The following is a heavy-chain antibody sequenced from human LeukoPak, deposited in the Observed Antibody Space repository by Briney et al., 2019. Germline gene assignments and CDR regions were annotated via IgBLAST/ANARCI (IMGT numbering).Heavy chain of an antibody. CDR2: IDSDGSTT. D-gene: IGHD2/OR15-2a*01. Sequence: GGSLRLSCAASGFTFSSYWMHWVRQAPGKGLVWVSRIDSDGSTTGYADSVGGRFTISRDNAKNTLYLQMNSLRAEDTAVYYCATEYRYYYGMDVWGQGTTVAVSS. CDR3: ATEYRYYYGMDV. J-gene: IGHJ6*02. V-gene: IGHV3-74*01. CDR1: GFTFSSYW.